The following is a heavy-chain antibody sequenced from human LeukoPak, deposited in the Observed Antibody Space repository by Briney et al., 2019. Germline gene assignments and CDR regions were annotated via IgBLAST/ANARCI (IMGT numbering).Heavy chain of an antibody. Sequence: GGSLRLSCAASGFTVSSNYMSWVRQAPGKGLEWVSVIYSGGSTYYADSVKGRSTISRHNSKNTLYLQMNSLRAEDTAVYYCARAGSSSWYVDWGQGTLVTVSS. V-gene: IGHV3-53*04. CDR1: GFTVSSNY. J-gene: IGHJ4*02. D-gene: IGHD6-13*01. CDR2: IYSGGST. CDR3: ARAGSSSWYVD.